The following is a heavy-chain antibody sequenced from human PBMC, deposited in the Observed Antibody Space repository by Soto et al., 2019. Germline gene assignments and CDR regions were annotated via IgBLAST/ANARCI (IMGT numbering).Heavy chain of an antibody. J-gene: IGHJ6*03. CDR3: ASRVGGDYYDFWSGYPSYYYMDV. CDR2: IYHSGST. Sequence: SETLSLTCAVSSGSISSSNWWSWVRQPPGKGLEWIGEIYHSGSTNYNPSLKSRVTISVDKSKNQFSLKLSSVTAADTAVYYCASRVGGDYYDFWSGYPSYYYMDVWGKGTTVTVSS. D-gene: IGHD3-3*01. V-gene: IGHV4-4*02. CDR1: SGSISSSNW.